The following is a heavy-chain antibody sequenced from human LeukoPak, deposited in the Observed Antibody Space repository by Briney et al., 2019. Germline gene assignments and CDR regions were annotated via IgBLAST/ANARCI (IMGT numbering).Heavy chain of an antibody. Sequence: PGGSLRLSCAASGFTVFSNYMSWVRQAPGKGLEWVSVIYSDGTTHYADSVQGRFTISRDNSKNTVYLQMKSLRAEDTAVYFCARERSYYYYYMDVWGKGTTVTVSS. D-gene: IGHD3-10*01. CDR3: ARERSYYYYYMDV. V-gene: IGHV3-53*01. CDR1: GFTVFSNY. J-gene: IGHJ6*03. CDR2: IYSDGTT.